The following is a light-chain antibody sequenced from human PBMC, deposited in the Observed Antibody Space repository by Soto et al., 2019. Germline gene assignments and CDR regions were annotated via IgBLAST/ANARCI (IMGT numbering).Light chain of an antibody. CDR1: SSDVGGYNY. V-gene: IGLV2-14*01. Sequence: QSVLTQPASVSGSPGQSITISCTGSSSDVGGYNYVSWYQQHPGKAPKLMIYDVSNRPSGVSNRFSGSKSGNTASLTISGLQAEDEADYYCSSYTSSNIVVFGGGTKLT. CDR2: DVS. J-gene: IGLJ2*01. CDR3: SSYTSSNIVV.